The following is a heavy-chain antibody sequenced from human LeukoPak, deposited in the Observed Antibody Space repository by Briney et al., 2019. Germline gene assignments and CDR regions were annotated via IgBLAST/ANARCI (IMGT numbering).Heavy chain of an antibody. CDR1: GGSINGYY. CDR2: IHYSGSA. CDR3: AKDPGGINRGFDP. Sequence: SETLSLTCIVSGGSINGYYWSWIRQPPGKGLEWIGYIHYSGSAYYNPSLWSRVTISVDMSKNQFSLTLSSVTAADTAVYYCAKDPGGINRGFDPRGQGTLVTVSS. J-gene: IGHJ5*02. V-gene: IGHV4-59*01. D-gene: IGHD1-26*01.